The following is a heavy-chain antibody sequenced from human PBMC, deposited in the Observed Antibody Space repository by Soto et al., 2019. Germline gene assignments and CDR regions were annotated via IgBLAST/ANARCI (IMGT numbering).Heavy chain of an antibody. Sequence: QVQLQESGPGLVKPSETLSLTCTVSGDSISSYYWSWIRQPPGKGLEWIGYIYFSGSTNYNPSLERRVTISVDTSKNQFYLKLTSVTAAATAVYYCARNPIASRPYYYYMDVWGKGTTVTVSS. D-gene: IGHD6-6*01. CDR2: IYFSGST. CDR1: GDSISSYY. J-gene: IGHJ6*03. V-gene: IGHV4-59*01. CDR3: ARNPIASRPYYYYMDV.